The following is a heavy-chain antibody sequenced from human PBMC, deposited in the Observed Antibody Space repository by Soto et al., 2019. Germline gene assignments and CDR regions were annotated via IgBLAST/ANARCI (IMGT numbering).Heavy chain of an antibody. J-gene: IGHJ5*02. D-gene: IGHD2-8*01. CDR3: ARWWMYAPWFDP. V-gene: IGHV4-34*01. CDR1: GGSFSAYY. Sequence: PSETLSLTCAVYGGSFSAYYWRWIRQPPGKGLEWIGEITHDGNINYNPSLKSRVTISVDTSKNQFSLRLSFVTAADTAVYYCARWWMYAPWFDPWGQGTLVTVSS. CDR2: ITHDGNI.